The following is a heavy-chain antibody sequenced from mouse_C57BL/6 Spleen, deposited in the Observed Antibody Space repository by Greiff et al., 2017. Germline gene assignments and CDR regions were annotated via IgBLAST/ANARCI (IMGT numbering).Heavy chain of an antibody. CDR3: AKVYYGSSPWFAY. V-gene: IGHV3-6*01. D-gene: IGHD1-1*01. CDR2: ISYDGSN. CDR1: GYSITSGYY. J-gene: IGHJ3*01. Sequence: EVKLEESGPGLVKPSQSLSLTCSVTGYSITSGYYWNWIRQFPGNKLEWMGYISYDGSNNYNPSLKNRISITRDTSKNQFFLKLNSVTTEDTATYYCAKVYYGSSPWFAYWGQGTLVTVSA.